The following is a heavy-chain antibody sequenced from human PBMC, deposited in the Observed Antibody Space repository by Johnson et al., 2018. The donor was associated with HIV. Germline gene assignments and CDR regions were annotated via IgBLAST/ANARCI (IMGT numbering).Heavy chain of an antibody. Sequence: QVQLVESWGGVVQPGRSLRVSCAASGFNFSSYAMHWVRQAPGKGLEWVAFIRYDGSNKYYADSVKGRFTISRDNSKDTLFLHMNSLRAEDTAVYYCARDRPYFYGDYSAFDIWGQGTMVTVSS. J-gene: IGHJ3*02. V-gene: IGHV3-33*08. CDR3: ARDRPYFYGDYSAFDI. CDR2: IRYDGSNK. D-gene: IGHD4-17*01. CDR1: GFNFSSYA.